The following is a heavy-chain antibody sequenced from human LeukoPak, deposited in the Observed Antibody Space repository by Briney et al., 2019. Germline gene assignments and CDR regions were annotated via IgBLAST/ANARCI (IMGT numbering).Heavy chain of an antibody. V-gene: IGHV3-23*01. Sequence: GGSLRLSRAASGFTFSSYAMSWVRQAPGKGLEWVSAISGSGGSTYYADSVKGRFTISRDNSKNTLYLQMNSLRAEDTAVYYCAKDVSAGIAADGFDPWGQGTLVTVSS. CDR2: ISGSGGST. CDR3: AKDVSAGIAADGFDP. CDR1: GFTFSSYA. D-gene: IGHD6-13*01. J-gene: IGHJ5*02.